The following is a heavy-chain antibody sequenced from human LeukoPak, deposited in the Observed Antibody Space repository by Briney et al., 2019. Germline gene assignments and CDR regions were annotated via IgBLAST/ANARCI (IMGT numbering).Heavy chain of an antibody. CDR1: GFTVGSNY. CDR3: ARVASDSIGWFHFDY. V-gene: IGHV3-53*01. J-gene: IGHJ4*02. D-gene: IGHD6-19*01. CDR2: IYGGGST. Sequence: PGGSRPLSCAASGFTVGSNYMGWVRQAPGKGLEWVSIIYGGGSTAYGDSVKGRFTISRDISENTLSLQMNSLTTEDTAVYYCARVASDSIGWFHFDYWGQPTMVADCS.